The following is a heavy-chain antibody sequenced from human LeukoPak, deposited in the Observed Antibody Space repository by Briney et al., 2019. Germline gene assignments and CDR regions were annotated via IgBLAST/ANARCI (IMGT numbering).Heavy chain of an antibody. D-gene: IGHD3-16*01. Sequence: VASVKVSCKTSGYTFTAYHVHWVRQAPGQELEFMGWIYPPTGGTVLAEKFQGRVIMTRDTSITTAYMELSGLNFDDTAVYYCVRENWYCDHWGQGTLVTVSS. V-gene: IGHV1-2*02. CDR2: IYPPTGGT. CDR1: GYTFTAYH. J-gene: IGHJ4*02. CDR3: VRENWYCDH.